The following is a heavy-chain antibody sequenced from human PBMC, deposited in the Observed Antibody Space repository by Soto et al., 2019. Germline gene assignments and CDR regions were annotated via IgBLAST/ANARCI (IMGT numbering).Heavy chain of an antibody. CDR2: IYYSGST. V-gene: IGHV4-39*01. CDR3: ARRGGWNYQDNWFDP. CDR1: GGSISSSSYY. J-gene: IGHJ5*02. D-gene: IGHD1-7*01. Sequence: PSETLSLTCTVSGGSISSSSYYWGWIRQPPGKGLEWIGSIYYSGSTYYNPSLKSRVTISVDTSKNQFSLKLSSVTAADTAVYYCARRGGWNYQDNWFDPWGQGTLVTVSS.